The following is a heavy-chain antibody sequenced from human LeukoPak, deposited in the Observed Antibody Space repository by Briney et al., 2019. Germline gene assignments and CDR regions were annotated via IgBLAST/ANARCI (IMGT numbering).Heavy chain of an antibody. J-gene: IGHJ4*02. CDR2: INTDGSST. CDR1: GFIFSSSW. Sequence: PGGSLRLSCAASGFIFSSSWMHWVRQVPGRGLVWVSGINTDGSSTGYADSVKGRFTISRDNARDTVYLQMNSLGAEDTAVYYCAVLTGYYGVWGQGTLVTVSS. D-gene: IGHD3-9*01. CDR3: AVLTGYYGV. V-gene: IGHV3-74*01.